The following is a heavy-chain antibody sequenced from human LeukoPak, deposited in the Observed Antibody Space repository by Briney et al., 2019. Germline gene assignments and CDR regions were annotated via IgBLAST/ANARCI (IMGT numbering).Heavy chain of an antibody. V-gene: IGHV3-30*02. CDR1: GFTFSSYG. CDR2: MRYDGSNQ. CDR3: AKDGAYYYDSSGYHYYYYMDV. J-gene: IGHJ6*03. Sequence: GSLRLSCAASGFTFSSYGMHWVRQAPGKGLEWVAFMRYDGSNQYYADSVKGRFTISRDNSKNTLYLQMNSLRAEDTAVYYCAKDGAYYYDSSGYHYYYYMDVWGKGTTVTVSS. D-gene: IGHD3-22*01.